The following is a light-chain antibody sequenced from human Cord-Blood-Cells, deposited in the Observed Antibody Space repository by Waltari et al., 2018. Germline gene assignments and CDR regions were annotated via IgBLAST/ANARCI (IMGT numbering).Light chain of an antibody. J-gene: IGKJ3*01. V-gene: IGKV2-28*01. CDR3: MQALQTPFT. CDR2: LGS. CDR1: QSLLHSNGYNY. Sequence: DIVMIQSPLSLPVTPGEPASISCRSSQSLLHSNGYNYLDWYLQKPGQSPQLLIYLGSNRASGVPDRFSCSGSGTDFTLKISRVEAEDVGVYYCMQALQTPFTFGPGTKVDIK.